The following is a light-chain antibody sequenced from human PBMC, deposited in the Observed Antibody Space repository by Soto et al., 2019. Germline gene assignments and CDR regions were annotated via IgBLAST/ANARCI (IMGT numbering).Light chain of an antibody. Sequence: EIVMTQSPATLSVSPGERATLSCRASQSVSSNLAWYQQKPGQTPKLLIYVASTRATGIPARFIGSGSGTMFTITISSLQSEDFAVYYCQQYNVWPLTFGGGTKVEFK. V-gene: IGKV3-15*01. CDR1: QSVSSN. CDR3: QQYNVWPLT. J-gene: IGKJ4*01. CDR2: VAS.